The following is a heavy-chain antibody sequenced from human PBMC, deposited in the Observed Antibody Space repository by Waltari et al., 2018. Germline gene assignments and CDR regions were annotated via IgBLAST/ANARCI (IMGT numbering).Heavy chain of an antibody. CDR2: ITSDGSST. Sequence: EVQMVESGGGLVQYGGSLRLSCATSGFTFSSYWMHWVRQAPGKGLVWVARITSDGSSTSYAESVKGRFTVSRDNAKNTLYLQMNSLRAEDTAVYYCARVTYGSGDFWGQGTLVTVSS. CDR1: GFTFSSYW. D-gene: IGHD3-10*01. V-gene: IGHV3-74*01. J-gene: IGHJ4*02. CDR3: ARVTYGSGDF.